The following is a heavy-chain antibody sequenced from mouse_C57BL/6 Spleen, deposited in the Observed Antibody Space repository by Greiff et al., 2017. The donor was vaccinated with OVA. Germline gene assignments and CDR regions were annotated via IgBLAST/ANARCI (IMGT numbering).Heavy chain of an antibody. Sequence: QVQLQQPGAELVKPGASVKLSCQASGYTFTSYCMHWVKQRPGQGLEWIGMIHPTSGSTNYNEKFKSKATLTVDKSSSTAYMQLSSLTSEDSAVYYCAREVLRWYVDGWGTGTTVTVSS. CDR3: AREVLRWYVDG. CDR1: GYTFTSYC. CDR2: IHPTSGST. V-gene: IGHV1-64*01. J-gene: IGHJ1*03. D-gene: IGHD1-1*01.